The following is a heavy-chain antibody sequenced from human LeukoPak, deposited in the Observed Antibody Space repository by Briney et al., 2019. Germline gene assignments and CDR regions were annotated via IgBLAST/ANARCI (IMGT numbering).Heavy chain of an antibody. D-gene: IGHD6-6*01. CDR2: IYYSGST. CDR3: ARGASSSSGGYYYYYMDV. CDR1: GGSISSYY. J-gene: IGHJ6*03. V-gene: IGHV4-59*01. Sequence: SETLSLTCTVSGGSISSYYWSWIRQPPGKGLEWIGYIYYSGSTNYNPSLKSRVTISVGTSKNQSSLKLSSVTAADTAVYYCARGASSSSGGYYYYYMDVWGKGTTVTVSS.